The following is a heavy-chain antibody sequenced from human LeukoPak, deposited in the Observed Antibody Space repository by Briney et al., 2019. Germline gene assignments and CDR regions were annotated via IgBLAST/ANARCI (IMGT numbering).Heavy chain of an antibody. CDR1: GGSFSGYY. CDR2: INHSGST. J-gene: IGHJ5*02. CDR3: ARVAGGWVKNWFDP. Sequence: PSETLSLTYAVYGGSFSGYYWSWIRQPPGKGLEWIGEINHSGSTNYNPSLKSRVTISVDTSKNQFSLKLSSVTAADTAVYYCARVAGGWVKNWFDPWGQGTLVTVSS. D-gene: IGHD6-19*01. V-gene: IGHV4-34*01.